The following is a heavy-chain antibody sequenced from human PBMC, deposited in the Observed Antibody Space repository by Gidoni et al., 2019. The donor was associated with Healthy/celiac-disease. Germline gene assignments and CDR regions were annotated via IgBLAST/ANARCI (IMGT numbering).Heavy chain of an antibody. J-gene: IGHJ4*02. Sequence: QVQLQQSRPGLVKPSETLSLTCTGSGGSISSYYWSWIRQPPGKGLEWIGYIYYSGSTNHIPSLKSRVTISLDTSKHQFSLKLSSVTAADTAVYYFARSYSYGPNFDYWGQGTLVTVSS. CDR2: IYYSGST. D-gene: IGHD5-18*01. CDR3: ARSYSYGPNFDY. CDR1: GGSISSYY. V-gene: IGHV4-59*01.